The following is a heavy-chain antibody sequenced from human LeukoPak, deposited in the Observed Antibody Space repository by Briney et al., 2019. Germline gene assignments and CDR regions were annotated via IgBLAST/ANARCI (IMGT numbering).Heavy chain of an antibody. J-gene: IGHJ4*02. Sequence: GGSLRLSCAASGFTFSSYWMSWVRQAPGKGLEWVANIKQDGSQKYYVDSVKGRFSISRDNAKNSLYLQMNSLRVEDTAVYYCARPRQDGEIFDHWGQGTLVTVSS. CDR1: GFTFSSYW. D-gene: IGHD5-24*01. CDR3: ARPRQDGEIFDH. CDR2: IKQDGSQK. V-gene: IGHV3-7*03.